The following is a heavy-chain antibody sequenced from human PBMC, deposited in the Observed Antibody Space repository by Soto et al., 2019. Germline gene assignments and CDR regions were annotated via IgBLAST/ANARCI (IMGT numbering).Heavy chain of an antibody. J-gene: IGHJ3*02. D-gene: IGHD4-17*01. CDR3: ARETYGARDDAFDI. CDR1: GFTFSSYD. V-gene: IGHV3-13*01. CDR2: IGTAGDT. Sequence: GGSQRLSCAASGFTFSSYDMHWVRQKTGKGLEWVSAIGTAGDTYYPGSVKGRFTISRENAKNSLYLQMNSLRAGDTAVYYCARETYGARDDAFDIWGQGTMVTVSS.